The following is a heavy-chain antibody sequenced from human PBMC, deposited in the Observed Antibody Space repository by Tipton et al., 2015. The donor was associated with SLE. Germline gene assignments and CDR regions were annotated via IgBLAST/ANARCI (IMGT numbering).Heavy chain of an antibody. CDR1: GFYVSDGFY. D-gene: IGHD4/OR15-4a*01. V-gene: IGHV4-38-2*01. Sequence: GLVKPSETLSLTCAVSGFYVSDGFYWGWIRQPPGKGLEWIASIYHSGLTYSNPSLKSRIAFSVDTSKNQFSLRLSSVTAADTVVYYCARQSVHGASYFYYMDVWGKGTTVTVSS. J-gene: IGHJ6*03. CDR2: IYHSGLT. CDR3: ARQSVHGASYFYYMDV.